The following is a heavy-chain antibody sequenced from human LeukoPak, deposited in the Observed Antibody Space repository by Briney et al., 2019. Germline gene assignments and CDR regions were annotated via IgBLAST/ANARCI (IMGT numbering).Heavy chain of an antibody. CDR1: GGSFSGYY. J-gene: IGHJ4*02. CDR2: INRSGST. Sequence: SETLSLTCAVYGGSFSGYYWSWIRQPPGKGLEWIGEINRSGSTNYNPSLRSRVTISVDTSKNQFSLKLSSVTAADTAVYYCARGPYYYDSSGFDYWGQGTLVTVSS. V-gene: IGHV4-34*01. D-gene: IGHD3-22*01. CDR3: ARGPYYYDSSGFDY.